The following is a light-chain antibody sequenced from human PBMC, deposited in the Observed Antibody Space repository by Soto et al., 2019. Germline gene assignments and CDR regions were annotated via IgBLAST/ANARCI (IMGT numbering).Light chain of an antibody. Sequence: QSVLAQPASVSGSRGQSITISCTGTSSDVGAYGAGSSYQQHPGKAPQVIIYRGTKRPSGVSTRFCGSVSGNTASPTVSARLAEDEAEYFCCSTAPESTDVFGTGTKVTV. CDR3: CSTAPESTDV. CDR1: SSDVGAYGA. CDR2: RGT. V-gene: IGLV2-23*01. J-gene: IGLJ1*01.